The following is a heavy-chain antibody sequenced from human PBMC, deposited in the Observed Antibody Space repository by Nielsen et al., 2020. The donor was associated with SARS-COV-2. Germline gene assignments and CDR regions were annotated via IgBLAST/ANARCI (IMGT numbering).Heavy chain of an antibody. Sequence: LRLSCAVSGGSISSGGYSWSWIRQPPGKGLEWIGYIYHSGSTYYNPSLKSRVTISVDRSKNQFSLKLSSVTAADTAVYYCAGGGRAYYDSSGHAFGYWGQGTLVTVSS. CDR3: AGGGRAYYDSSGHAFGY. CDR1: GGSISSGGYS. J-gene: IGHJ4*02. V-gene: IGHV4-30-2*01. CDR2: IYHSGST. D-gene: IGHD3-22*01.